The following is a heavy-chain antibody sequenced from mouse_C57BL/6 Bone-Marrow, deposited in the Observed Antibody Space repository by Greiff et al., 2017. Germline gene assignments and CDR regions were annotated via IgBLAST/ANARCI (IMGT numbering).Heavy chain of an antibody. CDR3: ARRSGYWYYFDN. CDR2: ISGGGGNT. Sequence: EVLLVESGGGLVKPGGSLKLSCAASGFTFSSYTMSWVRQTPGKRLEWVATISGGGGNTYYPESVKGRFTISRDNTKHTLYLKMSSLRSEDTALYYCARRSGYWYYFDNWDQGPTLTVSS. V-gene: IGHV5-9*01. J-gene: IGHJ2*01. CDR1: GFTFSSYT. D-gene: IGHD2-3*01.